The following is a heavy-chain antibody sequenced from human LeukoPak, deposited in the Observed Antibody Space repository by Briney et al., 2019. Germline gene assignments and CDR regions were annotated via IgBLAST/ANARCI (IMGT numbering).Heavy chain of an antibody. CDR2: ILSSGST. J-gene: IGHJ5*02. V-gene: IGHV4-4*09. D-gene: IGHD3-22*01. CDR1: GGSISNYY. CDR3: ARRMISELSIDEGNWLDP. Sequence: SPSETLSLTCTVSGGSISNYYWNWIRQSPGKGLEWIAYILSSGSTHHNPSLTSRISLSVDTSKNQFSLKLGSVTAADTAVYYCARRMISELSIDEGNWLDPWGQGTLVTVSS.